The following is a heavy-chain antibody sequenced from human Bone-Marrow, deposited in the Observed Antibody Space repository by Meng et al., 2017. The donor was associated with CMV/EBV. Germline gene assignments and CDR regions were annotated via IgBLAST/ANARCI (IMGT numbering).Heavy chain of an antibody. V-gene: IGHV3-30*02. J-gene: IGHJ4*02. CDR1: GCTYSSYG. CDR3: AKWGHYYYSSYDY. D-gene: IGHD3-22*01. CDR2: IRYDGSNK. Sequence: GESLKLPCAASGCTYSSYGMHWVRPAPGKGLEWVAFIRYDGSNKYYADSVKGRFTISRDNSKNTLYLQMNSLRAEDTAVYYCAKWGHYYYSSYDYWGQGTLVTVSS.